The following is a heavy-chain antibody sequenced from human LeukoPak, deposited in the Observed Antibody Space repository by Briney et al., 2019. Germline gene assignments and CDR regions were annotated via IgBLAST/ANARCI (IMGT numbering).Heavy chain of an antibody. CDR3: ARTRPDIVVVPAAISQRGYYYYYYYMDV. V-gene: IGHV4-34*01. Sequence: SSETLSLTCAVYGGSFSGYYWSWIRQLPGKGLEWIGEINHSGSTNYNPSLKSRVTISVDTSKNQFSLKLSSVTAADTAVYYCARTRPDIVVVPAAISQRGYYYYYYYMDVWGKGTTVTVSS. J-gene: IGHJ6*03. D-gene: IGHD2-2*02. CDR2: INHSGST. CDR1: GGSFSGYY.